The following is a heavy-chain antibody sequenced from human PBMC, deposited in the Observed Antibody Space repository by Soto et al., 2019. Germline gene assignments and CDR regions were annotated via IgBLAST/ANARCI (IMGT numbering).Heavy chain of an antibody. V-gene: IGHV1-18*01. J-gene: IGHJ6*02. CDR2: ISGYNGHT. D-gene: IGHD3-16*01. CDR3: AREGEMPYYYYGLDV. Sequence: QVQLVQSGAEVRKPGASVKVSCKASGYTFTTYGISWVRQAPGQGLEWMGWISGYNGHTKYAQKLQGRVTMTTDTSTSTVYMDLRSLRSDDTDVYYCAREGEMPYYYYGLDVWGQGTTVTVSS. CDR1: GYTFTTYG.